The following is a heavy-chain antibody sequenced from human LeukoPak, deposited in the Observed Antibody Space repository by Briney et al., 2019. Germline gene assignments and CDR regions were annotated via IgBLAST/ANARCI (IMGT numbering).Heavy chain of an antibody. Sequence: GGSLRLSCAASGFTFSNAWMSWVRQAPGKGLEWVGRIKSKTDGGTTDYAAPVKGRFTISRDDSKNTLYLQMNSLKTEDTAVYYCTTDKDPYYGFWSGYWIGLGAFDIWGQGTMVTVSS. CDR1: GFTFSNAW. CDR2: IKSKTDGGTT. CDR3: TTDKDPYYGFWSGYWIGLGAFDI. D-gene: IGHD3-3*01. V-gene: IGHV3-15*01. J-gene: IGHJ3*02.